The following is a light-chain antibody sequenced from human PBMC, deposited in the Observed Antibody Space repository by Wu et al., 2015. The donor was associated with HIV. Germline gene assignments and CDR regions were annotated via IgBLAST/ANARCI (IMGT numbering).Light chain of an antibody. Sequence: ENVLTQSPATLSLSPGETATLSCRASQTVSSNYFAWYQQKPGQAPRLLIHAASYRATGIPDRFSGSGSGTDFTLTIYRLEPEDSALYFCQLFESYTHRTTFGPRGPKLEIK. V-gene: IGKV3-20*01. J-gene: IGKJ2*01. CDR1: QTVSSNY. CDR2: AAS. CDR3: QLFESYTHRTT.